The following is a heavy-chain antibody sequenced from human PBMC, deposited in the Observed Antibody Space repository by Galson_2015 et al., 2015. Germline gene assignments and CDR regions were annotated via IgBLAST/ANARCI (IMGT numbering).Heavy chain of an antibody. CDR2: IYYSGST. J-gene: IGHJ4*02. CDR3: ARDLERRGDGWGVS. Sequence: TLSLTCTVSGGSISSGGYYWSWIRQHPGKGPEWIGYIYYSGSTYYNPSLKSRVTISVDTSKNQFSLKLSSVTAADTAVYYCARDLERRGDGWGVSWGQGTLVTVSS. CDR1: GGSISSGGYY. D-gene: IGHD3-3*01. V-gene: IGHV4-31*03.